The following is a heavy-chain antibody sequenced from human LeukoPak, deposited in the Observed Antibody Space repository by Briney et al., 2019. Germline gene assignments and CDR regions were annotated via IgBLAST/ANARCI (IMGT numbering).Heavy chain of an antibody. CDR3: TRDCEHGTQDS. CDR1: GGSFTDYY. CDR2: IYYRGNT. Sequence: SETLSLTCTVSGGSFTDYYWGWIRQPPGKGLEWIGSIYYRGNTFYNPSLRNRVSISIDTSKGRFSLNLNSVTAADTAVYFCTRDCEHGTQDSWGQGTLVTVS. J-gene: IGHJ4*02. V-gene: IGHV4-39*07. D-gene: IGHD1-26*01.